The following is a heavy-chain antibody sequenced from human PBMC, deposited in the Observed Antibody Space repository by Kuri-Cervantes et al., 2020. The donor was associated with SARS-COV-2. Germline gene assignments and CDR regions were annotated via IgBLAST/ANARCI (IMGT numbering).Heavy chain of an antibody. D-gene: IGHD2-15*01. CDR2: ISSSGSTI. CDR1: GFNFSSYE. V-gene: IGHV3-48*03. Sequence: GGFLRLSCVASGFNFSSYEMNWVRQAPGRGLEWVSYISSSGSTIYYADSVKGRFTISRDNAKNSLYLRMSSLRVEDTAVYYCTRMSSGGSPDYWGQGTLVTVSS. J-gene: IGHJ4*02. CDR3: TRMSSGGSPDY.